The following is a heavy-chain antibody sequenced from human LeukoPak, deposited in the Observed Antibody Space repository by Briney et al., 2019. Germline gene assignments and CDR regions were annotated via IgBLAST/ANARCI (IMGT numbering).Heavy chain of an antibody. CDR1: GFTVSSNY. D-gene: IGHD2-21*01. J-gene: IGHJ4*02. V-gene: IGHV3-66*01. Sequence: GGSLRLSCAASGFTVSSNYMSWVRQAPGKGLEWVSVIYSGGSTYYADAVKGRFTISRDNSKNTLYLQMNSLRAEDTAVYYCXXXXXXXXXXGIGYYFDSWGQGTLVTVSS. CDR2: IYSGGST. CDR3: XXXXXXXXXXGIGYYFDS.